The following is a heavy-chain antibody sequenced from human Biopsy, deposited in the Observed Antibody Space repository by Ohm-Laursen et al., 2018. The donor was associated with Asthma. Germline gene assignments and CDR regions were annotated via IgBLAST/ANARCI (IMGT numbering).Heavy chain of an antibody. CDR1: GFTFNSYW. V-gene: IGHV3-7*01. Sequence: GSLRLSCTASGFTFNSYWMSWVRQAPGKGLEWVANIKKDGSEKYYVDSVKGRFTISRDNAKNSLYLRMNSLRAEDTAVYYCARGGYCTSPTCPWGRYATDVWGQGTTVTVSS. CDR2: IKKDGSEK. CDR3: ARGGYCTSPTCPWGRYATDV. D-gene: IGHD2-8*01. J-gene: IGHJ6*02.